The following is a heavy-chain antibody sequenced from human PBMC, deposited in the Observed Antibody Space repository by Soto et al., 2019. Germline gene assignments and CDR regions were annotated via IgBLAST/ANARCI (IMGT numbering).Heavy chain of an antibody. CDR2: IYYSGST. Sequence: SETLSLTCTASGGSVSSGSYYWSWIRQPPGKGLEWIGYIYYSGSTNYNPSLKSRVTISVDTSKNQFSLKLSSVTAADTAVYYCARAPPVDYDFWSGYVMDVWGQGTTVTVSS. D-gene: IGHD3-3*01. CDR1: GGSVSSGSYY. J-gene: IGHJ6*02. V-gene: IGHV4-61*01. CDR3: ARAPPVDYDFWSGYVMDV.